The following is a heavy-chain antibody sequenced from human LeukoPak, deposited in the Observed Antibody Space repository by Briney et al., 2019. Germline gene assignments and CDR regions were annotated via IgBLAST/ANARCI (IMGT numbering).Heavy chain of an antibody. CDR3: AKRVVPAALTDAFDI. D-gene: IGHD2-2*01. Sequence: GESLRLSCAASGFTFSSYAMSWVRQAPGKGLEWVSAVSGSGGTTYYADSVKGRFTISRDNSKNTLYLQMNSLRAEDTAVYYCAKRVVPAALTDAFDIWGQGTMVTVSS. CDR1: GFTFSSYA. J-gene: IGHJ3*02. CDR2: VSGSGGTT. V-gene: IGHV3-23*01.